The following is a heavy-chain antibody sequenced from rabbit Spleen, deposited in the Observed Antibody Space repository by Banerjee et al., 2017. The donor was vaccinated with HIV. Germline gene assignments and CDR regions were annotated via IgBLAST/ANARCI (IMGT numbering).Heavy chain of an antibody. D-gene: IGHD1-1*01. CDR1: GFTFSSSYY. CDR2: IYAGSSGTT. Sequence: ESGGGLVKPGASLTLTCTASGFTFSSSYYMCWVRQAPGKGLEWIACIYAGSSGTTYYASWAKGRFTISRSTSLDTVTLQMTSLTAADTATYFCAREYVNTFNLWGPGTLVTVS. J-gene: IGHJ4*01. V-gene: IGHV1S40*01. CDR3: AREYVNTFNL.